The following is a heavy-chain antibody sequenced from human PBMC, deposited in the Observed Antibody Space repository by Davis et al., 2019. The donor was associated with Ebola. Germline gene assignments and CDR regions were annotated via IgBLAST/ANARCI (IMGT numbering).Heavy chain of an antibody. J-gene: IGHJ3*02. CDR2: ISSSSSTI. CDR3: ARDRFLDWFRRFDI. D-gene: IGHD3-3*01. V-gene: IGHV3-48*04. CDR1: GFTFSSYS. Sequence: GESLKISCAASGFTFSSYSMNWVRQAPGKGLEWVSYISSSSSTIYYADSVKGRFTISRDNAKNSLYLQMNSLRAEDTAVYYCARDRFLDWFRRFDIWGQGTMVTVSS.